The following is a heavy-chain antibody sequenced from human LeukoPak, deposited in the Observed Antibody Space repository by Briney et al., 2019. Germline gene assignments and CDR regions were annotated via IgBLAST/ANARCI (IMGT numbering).Heavy chain of an antibody. CDR2: IYHSGST. Sequence: PSETLSLTCTVSGGSITSSNYYWGWIRQPPGKGLEWIGSIYHSGSTYYNPSLKSRVTISVDTSKNQFSLKLSSVTAADTAVYYCARQVGSVVLEWLPTSSYWYFDLWGRGTLVTVSS. CDR1: GGSITSSNYY. D-gene: IGHD3-3*01. V-gene: IGHV4-39*01. J-gene: IGHJ2*01. CDR3: ARQVGSVVLEWLPTSSYWYFDL.